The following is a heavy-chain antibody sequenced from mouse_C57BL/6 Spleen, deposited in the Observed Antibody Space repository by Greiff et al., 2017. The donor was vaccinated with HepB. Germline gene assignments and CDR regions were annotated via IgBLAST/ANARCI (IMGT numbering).Heavy chain of an antibody. CDR3: TRRGSDWYCDV. V-gene: IGHV1-15*01. CDR2: IDPETGGT. CDR1: GYTFTDYE. Sequence: QVQLQQSGAELVRPGASVTLSCKASGYTFTDYEMHWVKQTPVHGLEWIGAIDPETGGTAYNQKFQGKAILTADKSSSTAYMERRSLTSEDSAVHYCTRRGSDWYCDVWGTGTTVTVST. J-gene: IGHJ1*03.